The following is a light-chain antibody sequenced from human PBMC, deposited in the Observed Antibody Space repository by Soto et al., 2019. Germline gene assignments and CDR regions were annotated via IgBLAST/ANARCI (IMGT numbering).Light chain of an antibody. CDR2: EVN. V-gene: IGLV2-8*01. CDR3: GSYAGTHNVGV. Sequence: QSALTQPPSASGSPGQSVTISCTGTSSDIGGYNFVSWYQQHPGKTPKLIMYEVNKRPSGVPDRFSGSKSGNTASLTVSGLQADDEGHYYCGSYAGTHNVGVFGGGTQLAVL. J-gene: IGLJ3*02. CDR1: SSDIGGYNF.